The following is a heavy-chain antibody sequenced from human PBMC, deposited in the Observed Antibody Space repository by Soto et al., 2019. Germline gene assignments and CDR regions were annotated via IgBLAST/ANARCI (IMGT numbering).Heavy chain of an antibody. CDR2: IYSSGST. CDR3: AREAITIFGEQRFGP. CDR1: GGSISSYY. D-gene: IGHD3-3*01. Sequence: KTSETLSLTCTVSGGSISSYYWSWIRQSAGKGLEWIGRIYSSGSTNYNPSLKSRVSMSVDTSKNQFSLKLSSVAAADTAVYYCAREAITIFGEQRFGPWGHGTLVTVSS. V-gene: IGHV4-4*07. J-gene: IGHJ5*02.